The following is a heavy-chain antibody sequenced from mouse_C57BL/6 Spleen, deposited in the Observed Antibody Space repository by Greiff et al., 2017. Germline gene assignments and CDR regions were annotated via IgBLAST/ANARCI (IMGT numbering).Heavy chain of an antibody. V-gene: IGHV1-39*01. Sequence: VHVKQSGPELVKPGASVKISCKASGYSFTDYNMNWVKQSNGKSLEWIGVINPNYGTTSYNQKFKGKATLTVDQSSSTAYMQLNSLTSEDSAVYYCARGAWYGSRLDYWGQGTTLTVSS. CDR3: ARGAWYGSRLDY. CDR2: INPNYGTT. D-gene: IGHD1-1*01. J-gene: IGHJ2*01. CDR1: GYSFTDYN.